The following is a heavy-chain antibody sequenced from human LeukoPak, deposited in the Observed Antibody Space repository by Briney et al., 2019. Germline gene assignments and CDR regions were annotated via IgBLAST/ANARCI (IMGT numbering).Heavy chain of an antibody. CDR2: IGNDGSDK. D-gene: IGHD3-10*01. J-gene: IGHJ1*01. CDR1: GFPFSTYY. V-gene: IGHV3-7*01. CDR3: AFPVRKPQL. Sequence: PGGSLRLSCTVSGFPFSTYYMGWLRQTAGKGLEWVAMIGNDGSDKYYVGSLKGRFTISRDNAKNSLFLQMSSLTAEDTALYYCAFPVRKPQLWGRGTLVTVSS.